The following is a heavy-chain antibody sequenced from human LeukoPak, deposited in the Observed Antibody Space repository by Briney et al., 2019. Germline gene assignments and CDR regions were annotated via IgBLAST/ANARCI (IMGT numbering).Heavy chain of an antibody. J-gene: IGHJ4*02. CDR1: GFTFSSYA. D-gene: IGHD6-19*01. CDR2: ISYHGSNK. Sequence: GGSLRLSCAASGFTFSSYAMHWVRQAPGKGLEWVAVISYHGSNKYYADSVKGRFTISRDNSKNTLYLQMNSLRAEDTAVYYCAGSGYSSGWRDYWGQGTLVTVSS. CDR3: AGSGYSSGWRDY. V-gene: IGHV3-30*04.